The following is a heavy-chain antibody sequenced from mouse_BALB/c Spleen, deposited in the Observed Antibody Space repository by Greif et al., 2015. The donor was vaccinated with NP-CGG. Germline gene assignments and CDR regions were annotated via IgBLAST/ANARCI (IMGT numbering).Heavy chain of an antibody. V-gene: IGHV5-6-2*01. J-gene: IGHJ1*03. CDR3: SRPDYVYFDV. Sequence: DVQLVESGGGLVKLGGSLKLSCAASGFTFSSYYMSWVRQTPEKRLELVAAINSNGGSTYYPDTVKGRFTIPRDNAKNTLYLQVSNLKSDDTAFYYCSRPDYVYFDVCRTWTTITVSS. D-gene: IGHD2-4*01. CDR2: INSNGGST. CDR1: GFTFSSYY.